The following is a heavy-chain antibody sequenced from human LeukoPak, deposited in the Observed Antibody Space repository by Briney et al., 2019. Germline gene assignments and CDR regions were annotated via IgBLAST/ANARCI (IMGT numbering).Heavy chain of an antibody. CDR2: IFPRDSDA. J-gene: IGHJ5*02. CDR1: GYSFSDYW. D-gene: IGHD2-2*01. CDR3: ARHGRTSKWGIDT. V-gene: IGHV5-51*01. Sequence: GESLKISCEGSGYSFSDYWIGWVRQMPGKGLEWMGIIFPRDSDAKYSPSFQGQVTFSADKSINTAFLQWRSLKASDTAMYYCARHGRTSKWGIDTWGQGTLVTVSS.